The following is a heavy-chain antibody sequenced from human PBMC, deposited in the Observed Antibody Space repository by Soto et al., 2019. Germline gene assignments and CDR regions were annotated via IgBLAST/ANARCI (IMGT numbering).Heavy chain of an antibody. D-gene: IGHD1-20*01. CDR2: IFFTGAT. CDR1: GDSVTFGNYY. J-gene: IGHJ6*01. V-gene: IGHV4-61*01. CDR3: ARARSDITGSSLGRRLDV. Sequence: QVQLQASGPGLVKPSETLSLICIVSGDSVTFGNYYWSWIRQPPGKGLEWIGHIFFTGATNYSPSLKSLVTMSVDSSKSQFSLTLTSVTAACPSIYYCARARSDITGSSLGRRLDVWCQGTRVTVSS.